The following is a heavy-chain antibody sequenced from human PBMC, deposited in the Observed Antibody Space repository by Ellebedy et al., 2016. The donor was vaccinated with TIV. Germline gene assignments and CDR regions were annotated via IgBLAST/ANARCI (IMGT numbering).Heavy chain of an antibody. D-gene: IGHD3-10*01. Sequence: SETLSLXXSVPGGSVNLYYWTWIRQPPGKGLEWIGYAHYIGNTKYNPSLKSRVTISVDTSKNQFSLHLASVTAADTAVYFRARGSSTYSWFDPWGQGTLVTVSS. CDR3: ARGSSTYSWFDP. CDR1: GGSVNLYY. CDR2: AHYIGNT. V-gene: IGHV4-59*02. J-gene: IGHJ5*02.